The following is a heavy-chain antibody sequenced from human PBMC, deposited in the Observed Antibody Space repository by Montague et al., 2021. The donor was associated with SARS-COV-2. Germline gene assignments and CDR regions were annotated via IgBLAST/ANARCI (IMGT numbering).Heavy chain of an antibody. J-gene: IGHJ5*02. Sequence: SLRLSCAASGFTFSRYAMHWVRQAPGKGLEWVAVISYDGSNKYYXXSLKGRFTISRDNSKNTLYLQMNSLRAEDTAVYYCARDTYYYDSWFDPWGQGTLVTVSS. CDR3: ARDTYYYDSWFDP. CDR1: GFTFSRYA. D-gene: IGHD3-22*01. V-gene: IGHV3-30-3*01. CDR2: ISYDGSNK.